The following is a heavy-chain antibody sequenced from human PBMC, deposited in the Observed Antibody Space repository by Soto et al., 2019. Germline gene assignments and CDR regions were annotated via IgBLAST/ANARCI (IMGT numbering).Heavy chain of an antibody. CDR1: GYPVTAYY. J-gene: IGHJ3*02. CDR2: INPATGAA. V-gene: IGHV1-2*02. D-gene: IGHD3-3*01. CDR3: VRGGGVGVAGSAAFDM. Sequence: QLHLVQSGAVVKKPGASVTVSCSASGYPVTAYYMHWVRQAPGRGLEWMGGINPATGAAKYTQTFQCMVTRDRDTATKSAFLERSGLTSEDTAVFCYVRGGGVGVAGSAAFDMWGQGTLVTVSS.